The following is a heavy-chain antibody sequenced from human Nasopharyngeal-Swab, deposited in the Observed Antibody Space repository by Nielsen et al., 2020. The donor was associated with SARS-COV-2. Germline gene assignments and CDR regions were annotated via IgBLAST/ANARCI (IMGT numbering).Heavy chain of an antibody. Sequence: GESLKISCAASGFTFSSYAMHWLRQAPGKGLEWVAVISYDGSNKYYADSVKGRFTISRDNSKNTLYLQMNSLRAEDTAVYYCARESQTPVIAAAGYFDYWGQGTLVTVSS. CDR3: ARESQTPVIAAAGYFDY. J-gene: IGHJ4*02. D-gene: IGHD6-13*01. CDR1: GFTFSSYA. CDR2: ISYDGSNK. V-gene: IGHV3-30-3*01.